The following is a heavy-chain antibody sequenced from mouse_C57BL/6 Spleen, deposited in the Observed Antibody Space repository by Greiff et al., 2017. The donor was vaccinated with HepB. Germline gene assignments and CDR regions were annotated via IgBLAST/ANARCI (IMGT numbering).Heavy chain of an antibody. V-gene: IGHV1-82*01. CDR2: IYPGDGDT. D-gene: IGHD2-4*01. CDR3: ARGGASYYDYDGFAY. J-gene: IGHJ3*01. Sequence: LVESGPELVKPGASVKISCKASGYAFSSSWMNWVKQRPGKGLEWIGRIYPGDGDTNYNGKFKGKATLTADKSSSTAYMQLSSLTSEDSAVYFCARGGASYYDYDGFAYWGQGTLVTVSA. CDR1: GYAFSSSW.